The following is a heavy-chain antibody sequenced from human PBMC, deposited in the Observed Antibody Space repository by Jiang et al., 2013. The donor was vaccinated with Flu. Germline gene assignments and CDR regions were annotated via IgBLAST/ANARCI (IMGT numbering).Heavy chain of an antibody. V-gene: IGHV3-30*18. D-gene: IGHD3-22*01. CDR3: AKDETMIVVTPHYYYGNGR. CDR2: ISYDGSNK. Sequence: VQLVESGGGVVQPGRSLRLSCAASGFTFSSYGMHWVRQAPGKGLEWVAVISYDGSNKYYADSVKGRFTISRDNSENTLYLQMNSLRAEDTAVYYCAKDETMIVVTPHYYYGNGRLGPRDHGHRLL. J-gene: IGHJ6*02. CDR1: GFTFSSYG.